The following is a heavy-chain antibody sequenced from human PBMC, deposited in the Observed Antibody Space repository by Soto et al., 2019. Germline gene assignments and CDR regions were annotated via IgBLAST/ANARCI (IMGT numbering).Heavy chain of an antibody. J-gene: IGHJ4*02. CDR3: ARVYSNSWQIYDY. Sequence: QVQLVQSGAEVKKPGASVKVSCKASGYTFITYYMHWVRQAPGQGLEWMGIINPNSGTTTYAQEFQGRVTMTRDTSTSTVYIELSSLRTEDTAVYYCARVYSNSWQIYDYWGQGTLVTVSS. CDR2: INPNSGTT. V-gene: IGHV1-46*01. D-gene: IGHD6-13*01. CDR1: GYTFITYY.